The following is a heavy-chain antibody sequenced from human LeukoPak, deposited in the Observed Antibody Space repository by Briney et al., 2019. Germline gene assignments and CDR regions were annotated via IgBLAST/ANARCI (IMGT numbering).Heavy chain of an antibody. V-gene: IGHV3-48*03. D-gene: IGHD3-10*01. Sequence: PGGSLRLSCAASGFTFSSYEMNWVRQAPGKGLEWVSYISSSGSTIYYADSVKGRFTISRDNAKNSLYLQMNSLRAEDTAVYYCARDLNMVRGVTLGNYYYYYGMDVWGKGTTVTVSS. CDR1: GFTFSSYE. CDR3: ARDLNMVRGVTLGNYYYYYGMDV. J-gene: IGHJ6*04. CDR2: ISSSGSTI.